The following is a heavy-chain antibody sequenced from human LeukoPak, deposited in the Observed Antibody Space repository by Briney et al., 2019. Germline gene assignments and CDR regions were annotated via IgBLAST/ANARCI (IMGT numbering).Heavy chain of an antibody. CDR1: GGSISSGSYY. V-gene: IGHV4-39*07. Sequence: SETLSLTCTVSGGSISSGSYYWGWIREPPGKGLEGIGSIYYSGSTHYNPSLKSRVTISVDTSKNQFSLKLSSVTAADTAVYYCARVGDYNYYYYMDVWGKGTTVTVSS. J-gene: IGHJ6*03. D-gene: IGHD4-17*01. CDR2: IYYSGST. CDR3: ARVGDYNYYYYMDV.